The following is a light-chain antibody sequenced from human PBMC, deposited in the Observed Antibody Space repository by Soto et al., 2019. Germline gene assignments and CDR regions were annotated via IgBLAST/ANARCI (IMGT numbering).Light chain of an antibody. Sequence: EIVLTQSPATLSVSPGDSATLSCRASQSVGPNLVWYQQRFGQSPRLLIYHVSTRATGVPARFSGSGSETEFTLTISRLEPEDFGVYYCQQYGSSSRTFGQGTKVDI. V-gene: IGKV3-15*01. J-gene: IGKJ1*01. CDR3: QQYGSSSRT. CDR1: QSVGPN. CDR2: HVS.